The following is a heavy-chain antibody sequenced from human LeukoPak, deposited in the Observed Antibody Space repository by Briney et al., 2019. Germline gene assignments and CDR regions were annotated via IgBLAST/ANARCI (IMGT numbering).Heavy chain of an antibody. V-gene: IGHV5-51*01. CDR2: IYHIDSDA. CDR3: ARHQSHVVSEAFDY. Sequence: GESLKISCKGSGYTFDNYWIGWVRQMPGKGLEWMGIIYHIDSDARYSPSFQGQVTFSVDTSIGTAYLQWSSLKASDTAMYYCARHQSHVVSEAFDYWGQGTLVTVSS. D-gene: IGHD2-15*01. CDR1: GYTFDNYW. J-gene: IGHJ4*02.